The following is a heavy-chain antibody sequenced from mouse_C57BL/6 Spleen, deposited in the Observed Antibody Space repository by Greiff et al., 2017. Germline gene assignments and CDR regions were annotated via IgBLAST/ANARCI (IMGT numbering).Heavy chain of an antibody. D-gene: IGHD2-10*02. V-gene: IGHV7-3*01. CDR2: IRNKANGYTT. Sequence: EVKLEESGGGLVQPGGSLSLSCAASGFTFTDYYMSWVRQPPGKALEWLGFIRNKANGYTTEYSASVKGRFTISRDNSQSILYLQMNALRAEDSATYYCARSLGKSAMDYWGQGTSVTVSS. J-gene: IGHJ4*01. CDR3: ARSLGKSAMDY. CDR1: GFTFTDYY.